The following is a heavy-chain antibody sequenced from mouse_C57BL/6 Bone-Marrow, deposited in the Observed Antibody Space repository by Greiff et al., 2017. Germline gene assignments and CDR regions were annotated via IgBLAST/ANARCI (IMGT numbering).Heavy chain of an antibody. Sequence: EVQLQQSGAELVRPGASVKLSCTASGFNIKDDYMHWVKQRPEQGLEWIGWIDPENGDTEYASKFQGKATITADTSSNTAYLQLSSLTSEDTAVYYCTTWEITTDYYAMDYWGQGTSVTVSS. D-gene: IGHD2-4*01. CDR1: GFNIKDDY. CDR2: IDPENGDT. V-gene: IGHV14-4*01. J-gene: IGHJ4*01. CDR3: TTWEITTDYYAMDY.